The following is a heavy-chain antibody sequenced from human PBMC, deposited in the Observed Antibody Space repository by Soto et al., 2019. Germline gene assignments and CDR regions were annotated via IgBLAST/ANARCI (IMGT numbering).Heavy chain of an antibody. J-gene: IGHJ3*02. CDR2: ISSSGSTI. V-gene: IGHV3-48*03. CDR3: ARDGGYCSSTSCYIDAFDI. Sequence: VGSLRLSCAASGFTFSSYEMNWVRQAPGKGLEWVSYISSSGSTIYYADSVKGRFTISRDNAKNSLYLQMNSLRAEDTAVYYCARDGGYCSSTSCYIDAFDIWGQRTMVTVSS. D-gene: IGHD2-2*02. CDR1: GFTFSSYE.